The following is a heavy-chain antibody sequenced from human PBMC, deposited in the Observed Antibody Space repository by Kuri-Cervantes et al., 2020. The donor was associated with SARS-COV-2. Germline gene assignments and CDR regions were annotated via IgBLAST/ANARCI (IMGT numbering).Heavy chain of an antibody. CDR3: ARGSVVPAANDY. CDR1: GGSFSGYY. V-gene: IGHV4-34*01. D-gene: IGHD2-2*01. J-gene: IGHJ4*02. CDR2: INHSGST. Sequence: GSLRLSCAVYGGSFSGYYWSWIRQPPGKGLEWIGEINHSGSTNYNPSLKSRVTISVDTSKNQLSLKLSSVTAADTAVYYCARGSVVPAANDYWGQGTLVTVSS.